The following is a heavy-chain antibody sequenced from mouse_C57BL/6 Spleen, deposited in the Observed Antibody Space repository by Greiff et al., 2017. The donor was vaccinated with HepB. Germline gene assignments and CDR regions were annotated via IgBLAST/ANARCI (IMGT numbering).Heavy chain of an antibody. J-gene: IGHJ1*03. CDR3: ARDYDGDWYFDV. D-gene: IGHD2-4*01. V-gene: IGHV1-72*01. CDR2: IDPNSGGT. CDR1: GYTFTSYW. Sequence: VQLQQSGAELVKPGASVKLSCKASGYTFTSYWMHWVKQRPGRGLEWIGRIDPNSGGTKYNEKIKSKATLTVDKPSSTAYMKLSSLTSEESAVYYCARDYDGDWYFDVWGTGTTVTVSS.